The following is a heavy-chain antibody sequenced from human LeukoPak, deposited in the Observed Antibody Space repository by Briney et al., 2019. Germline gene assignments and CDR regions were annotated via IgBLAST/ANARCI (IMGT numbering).Heavy chain of an antibody. CDR3: AREERVYYYYYGMDV. CDR1: GFTFSSYA. Sequence: GRSLRLSCAASGFTFSSYAMHWGRQAPGKGLEWVAVISYDGSNKYYADSVKGRFTISGDNSKNTLYLQMNSLRAEDTAVYYCAREERVYYYYYGMDVWGQGTTVTVSS. CDR2: ISYDGSNK. J-gene: IGHJ6*02. D-gene: IGHD6-25*01. V-gene: IGHV3-30-3*01.